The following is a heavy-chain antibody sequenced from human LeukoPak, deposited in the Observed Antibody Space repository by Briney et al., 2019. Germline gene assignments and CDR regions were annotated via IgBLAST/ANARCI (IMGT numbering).Heavy chain of an antibody. Sequence: ASVKVSCKASGGTFSSYAMHWVRQAPGQRLEWMGWINAGNGNTKYSQKFQGRVTITRDTSASTAYMELSSLRSEDTAVYYCARDKVKRGGTAMVAFDYWGQGTLVTVSS. CDR3: ARDKVKRGGTAMVAFDY. V-gene: IGHV1-3*01. CDR1: GGTFSSYA. CDR2: INAGNGNT. J-gene: IGHJ4*02. D-gene: IGHD5-18*01.